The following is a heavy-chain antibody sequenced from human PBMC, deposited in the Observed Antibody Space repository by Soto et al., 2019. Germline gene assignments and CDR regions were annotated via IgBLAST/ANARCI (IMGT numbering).Heavy chain of an antibody. Sequence: SETLSLTCAVYGGSFSGYYWSWIRQPPGKGLEWIGEINHSGSTNYNPSLKSRVTISVDTSKNQFSLKLSSVTAADTAVYYCARSRLYGDYNMDVWGRGTTVTVSS. V-gene: IGHV4-34*01. CDR1: GGSFSGYY. CDR3: ARSRLYGDYNMDV. J-gene: IGHJ6*03. D-gene: IGHD4-17*01. CDR2: INHSGST.